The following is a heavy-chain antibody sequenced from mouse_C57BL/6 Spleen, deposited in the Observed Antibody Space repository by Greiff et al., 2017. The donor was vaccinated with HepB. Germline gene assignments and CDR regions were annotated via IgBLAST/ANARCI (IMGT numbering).Heavy chain of an antibody. Sequence: EVNVVESGGGLVKPGGSLKLSCAASGFTFSSYTMSWVRQTPEKRLEWVATISGGGGNTYYPDSVKGRFTISRDNAKNTLYLQMSSLRSEDTALYYCARCYYYGSSYLYWYFDVWGTGTTVTVSS. CDR2: ISGGGGNT. V-gene: IGHV5-9*01. D-gene: IGHD1-1*01. CDR1: GFTFSSYT. CDR3: ARCYYYGSSYLYWYFDV. J-gene: IGHJ1*03.